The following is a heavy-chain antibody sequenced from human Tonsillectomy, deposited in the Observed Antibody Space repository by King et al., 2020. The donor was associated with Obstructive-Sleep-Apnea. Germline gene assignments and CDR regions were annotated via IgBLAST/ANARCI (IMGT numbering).Heavy chain of an antibody. D-gene: IGHD3-10*01. CDR1: SGSISSGGYY. CDR3: ARDVSYGSGSFDI. J-gene: IGHJ4*02. CDR2: IHYSGTT. V-gene: IGHV4-31*03. Sequence: VQLQESGPGLVKPSQTLSLTCTVSSGSISSGGYYWTWIRQHPGKGLEWIGFIHYSGTTRYTPSLKSRLTISLGTSAQQFSLNLRPVTAADTALYYCARDVSYGSGSFDIWGQGHQVIVSS.